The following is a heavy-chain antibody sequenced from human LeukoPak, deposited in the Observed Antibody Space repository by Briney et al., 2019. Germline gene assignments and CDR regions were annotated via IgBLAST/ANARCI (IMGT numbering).Heavy chain of an antibody. D-gene: IGHD3-10*01. Sequence: LGGSLRLSCAASGFTFSSYAMHWVRQAPGKGLEWVANIKQDGSEKYYVDSVKGRFTISRDNAKNSLYLQMNSLRAEDTAVYYCARVGPLLWFGESPGYYYYGMDVWGKGTTVTVSS. V-gene: IGHV3-7*03. J-gene: IGHJ6*04. CDR2: IKQDGSEK. CDR3: ARVGPLLWFGESPGYYYYGMDV. CDR1: GFTFSSYA.